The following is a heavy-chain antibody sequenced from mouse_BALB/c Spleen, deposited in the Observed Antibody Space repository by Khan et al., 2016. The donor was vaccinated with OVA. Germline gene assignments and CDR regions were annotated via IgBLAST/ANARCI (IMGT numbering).Heavy chain of an antibody. Sequence: QVQLKQSGPGLVAPSQSLSITCTVSGFSLTGYGVNWVRQPPGKGLEWLRMIWGDGSTDYNSALKSRLSISKDNSKSQVFLKMNSLHTDDTARYYCAREIYYDYAYYYAMDYWGQGTSVTVSS. V-gene: IGHV2-6-7*01. CDR1: GFSLTGYG. CDR3: AREIYYDYAYYYAMDY. J-gene: IGHJ4*01. CDR2: IWGDGST. D-gene: IGHD2-4*01.